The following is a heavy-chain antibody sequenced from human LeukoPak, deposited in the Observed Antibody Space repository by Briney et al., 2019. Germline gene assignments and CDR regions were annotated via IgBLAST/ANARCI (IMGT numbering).Heavy chain of an antibody. Sequence: PSETLSLTCTVSGGSISSYYWSWIRQPPGKGLEGIGYIYSSGSTNYNPSLKSRVTISVDTSKNQVSLKLSSVTAADTAVYYCARFQSSSSWDYYYGLDVWGQGTTVTVSS. V-gene: IGHV4-59*01. CDR3: ARFQSSSSWDYYYGLDV. CDR1: GGSISSYY. J-gene: IGHJ6*02. CDR2: IYSSGST. D-gene: IGHD6-13*01.